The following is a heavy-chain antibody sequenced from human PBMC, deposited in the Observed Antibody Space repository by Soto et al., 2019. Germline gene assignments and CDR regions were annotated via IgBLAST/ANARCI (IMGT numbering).Heavy chain of an antibody. CDR2: IWYDGSNK. CDR3: ARDYYDSSGYYYVDY. D-gene: IGHD3-22*01. J-gene: IGHJ4*02. CDR1: GFTFSSYG. V-gene: IGHV3-33*01. Sequence: QVQLVESGGGVVQPGRSLRLSCAASGFTFSSYGMHWVRQAPGTGLEWVAVIWYDGSNKYYADSVKGRFTISRDNSKNTLYLQMNSLRAEDTAVYYCARDYYDSSGYYYVDYWGQGTLVTVSS.